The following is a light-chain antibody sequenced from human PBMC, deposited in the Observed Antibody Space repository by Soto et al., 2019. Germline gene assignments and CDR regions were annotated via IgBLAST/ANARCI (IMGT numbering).Light chain of an antibody. J-gene: IGKJ1*01. Sequence: DIQMTQSPTSLSASVGDRVTITCRASQAIRNDLGWYQQKPAKAPKRLIYAASSLQSGVPSRFSGSGSGTEFTLTISGRQPEDSATYYCRQHHTRPRTFGQGTKVEIK. CDR1: QAIRND. CDR3: RQHHTRPRT. CDR2: AAS. V-gene: IGKV1-17*01.